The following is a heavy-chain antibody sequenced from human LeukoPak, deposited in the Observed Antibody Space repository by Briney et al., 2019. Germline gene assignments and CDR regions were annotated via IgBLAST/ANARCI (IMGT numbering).Heavy chain of an antibody. CDR1: GGSISSSSSY. D-gene: IGHD1-14*01. CDR3: ARHSDVRMFYYGMDV. Sequence: SETLSLTCTVSGGSISSSSSYWGWLRHPPGKGLEWIGSFYYGGSTYYNPSLKSRVTISVDMSKNEFSLKLSSVTAADTAVYYCARHSDVRMFYYGMDVWGQGTTVTVSS. V-gene: IGHV4-39*01. J-gene: IGHJ6*02. CDR2: FYYGGST.